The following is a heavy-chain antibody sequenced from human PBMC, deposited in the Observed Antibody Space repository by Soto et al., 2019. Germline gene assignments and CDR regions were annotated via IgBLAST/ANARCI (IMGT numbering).Heavy chain of an antibody. CDR2: IKQDGSEN. D-gene: IGHD6-19*01. V-gene: IGHV3-7*04. CDR3: AGGSGWLVTD. J-gene: IGHJ4*02. Sequence: DVQLVESGGGLVQPGGSLRLSCAASGFTFSTYWMNWVRQAPGKGLEGVANIKQDGSENYYVDSVKGRFTISRDNAKNSVFLQMSNLRAEDTGVYFCAGGSGWLVTDWGQGTLVTASS. CDR1: GFTFSTYW.